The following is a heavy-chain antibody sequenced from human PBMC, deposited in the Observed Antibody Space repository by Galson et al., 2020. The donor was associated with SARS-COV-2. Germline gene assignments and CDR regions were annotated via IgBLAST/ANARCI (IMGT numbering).Heavy chain of an antibody. J-gene: IGHJ5*02. CDR1: GGSFSGYY. Sequence: SETLSLPCGVYGGSFSGYYWSWPRQSPGKGLEWIGEINHSGRTNDNPSLKSRVTISVDTSKNQFSLKLTSVTAADTAVYYCARSGDRSGFGPWWFDPWGQGTLVTVSS. CDR3: ARSGDRSGFGPWWFDP. D-gene: IGHD3-22*01. V-gene: IGHV4-34*01. CDR2: INHSGRT.